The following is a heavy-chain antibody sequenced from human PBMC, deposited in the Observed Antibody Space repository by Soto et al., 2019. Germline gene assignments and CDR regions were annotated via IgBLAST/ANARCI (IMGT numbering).Heavy chain of an antibody. CDR3: ARQYSSSWTFDY. Sequence: QVQLVESGGGVVQPGRSLRLSCAASGFTFSSYGMHWVRQAPGKGLEWVAVIWYDGSNKYYADSVKGRFTISRDNSKNTLYLQMNSLRAEDRAVYYCARQYSSSWTFDYWGQGTLVTVSS. D-gene: IGHD6-13*01. J-gene: IGHJ4*02. CDR2: IWYDGSNK. V-gene: IGHV3-33*01. CDR1: GFTFSSYG.